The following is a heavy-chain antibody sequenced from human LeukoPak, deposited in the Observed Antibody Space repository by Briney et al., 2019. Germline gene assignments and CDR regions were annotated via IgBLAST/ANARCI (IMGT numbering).Heavy chain of an antibody. Sequence: PGGSLRLSCAASGFTFSSYAMHWVRQAPGKGLEWVAVISYDGSNKYYADSVKGRFTISRDNSKNTLYLQVNSLRAEDTAVYYCARGRLYYYDSSGYYGGYAFDIWGQGTMVTVSS. CDR1: GFTFSSYA. CDR3: ARGRLYYYDSSGYYGGYAFDI. J-gene: IGHJ3*02. D-gene: IGHD3-22*01. CDR2: ISYDGSNK. V-gene: IGHV3-30-3*01.